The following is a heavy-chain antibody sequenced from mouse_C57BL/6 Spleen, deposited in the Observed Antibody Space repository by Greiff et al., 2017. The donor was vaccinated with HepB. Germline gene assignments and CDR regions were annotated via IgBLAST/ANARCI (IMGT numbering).Heavy chain of an antibody. J-gene: IGHJ3*01. CDR2: ISGGGGNT. CDR3: ARRAYYSKGGFAY. V-gene: IGHV5-9*01. Sequence: EVQGVESGGGLVKPGGSLKLSCAASGFTFSSYTMSWVRQTPEKRLEWVATISGGGGNTYYPDSVKGRFTISRDNAKNTLYLQMSSLRSEDTALYYCARRAYYSKGGFAYWGQGTLVTVSA. CDR1: GFTFSSYT. D-gene: IGHD2-5*01.